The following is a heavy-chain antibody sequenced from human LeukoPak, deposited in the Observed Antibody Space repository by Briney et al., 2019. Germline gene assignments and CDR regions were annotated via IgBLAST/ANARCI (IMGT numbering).Heavy chain of an antibody. J-gene: IGHJ3*02. V-gene: IGHV4-38-2*02. Sequence: SETLSLTCTVSGYSISSGYYWGWIRQPPGKGLEWIGSIYHSGSTYYNPSLKSRVTISVDTSKNQFSLKLSSVTAADTAVYYCARMVVVRGVFSAFDIWGQGTMVTVSS. CDR2: IYHSGST. CDR3: ARMVVVRGVFSAFDI. D-gene: IGHD3-10*01. CDR1: GYSISSGYY.